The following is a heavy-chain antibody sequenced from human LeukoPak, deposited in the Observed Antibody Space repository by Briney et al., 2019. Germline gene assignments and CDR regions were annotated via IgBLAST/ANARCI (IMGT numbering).Heavy chain of an antibody. J-gene: IGHJ4*02. CDR2: INPNSGGT. Sequence: ASVKVSCKASGYTFTDYYMHWVRQAPGQGLEWMGWINPNSGGTNYAQKSQGRVTMTRDTSISTAYMELSRLRSDDTAVYFCAVTTVTTDDYWGQGTLVTVSS. CDR1: GYTFTDYY. CDR3: AVTTVTTDDY. V-gene: IGHV1-2*02. D-gene: IGHD4-17*01.